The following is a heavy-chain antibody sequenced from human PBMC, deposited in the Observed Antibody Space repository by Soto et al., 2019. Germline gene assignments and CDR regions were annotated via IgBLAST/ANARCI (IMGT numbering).Heavy chain of an antibody. CDR1: GYTFTSYG. V-gene: IGHV1-18*01. CDR3: ASLPYCTNGVCSPYNWFDP. J-gene: IGHJ5*02. D-gene: IGHD2-8*01. CDR2: ISAYNGNT. Sequence: ASVKVSCKASGYTFTSYGISWVRQAPGQGREWMGWISAYNGNTNYAQKLQRRATMTTDTSTSTAYMELRSLRSDDTAVYYCASLPYCTNGVCSPYNWFDPWGQGILVTVSS.